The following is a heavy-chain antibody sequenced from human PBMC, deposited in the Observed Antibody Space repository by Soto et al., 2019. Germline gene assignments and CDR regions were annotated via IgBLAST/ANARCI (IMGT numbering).Heavy chain of an antibody. D-gene: IGHD1-1*01. J-gene: IGHJ4*02. Sequence: EVQLVESVGGLVKPGGSLRLSCAVSGFTFDKVWMNWVRQAPGKGLEWVGRIKSKTDGGTTDYAAPVKGRFTISRDYSTRMLHLQMNSLKTEDLRMYFFTTGIQVLLYLGQGNPSTVSS. CDR1: GFTFDKVW. CDR3: TTGIQVLLY. CDR2: IKSKTDGGTT. V-gene: IGHV3-15*07.